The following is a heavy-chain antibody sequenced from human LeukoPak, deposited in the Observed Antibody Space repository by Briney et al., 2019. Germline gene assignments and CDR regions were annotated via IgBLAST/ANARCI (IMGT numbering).Heavy chain of an antibody. J-gene: IGHJ4*02. Sequence: PGGSLRLSCAASGFTFSSYWMSWVRQAPGKGLEWVANIKQDGNEKYYVDSVKGRFTISRDNAKNSLYLQMNSLRAEDTAAYYCARDPKRRDGYNYHWGQGTLVTVSS. CDR2: IKQDGNEK. CDR1: GFTFSSYW. CDR3: ARDPKRRDGYNYH. V-gene: IGHV3-7*01. D-gene: IGHD5-24*01.